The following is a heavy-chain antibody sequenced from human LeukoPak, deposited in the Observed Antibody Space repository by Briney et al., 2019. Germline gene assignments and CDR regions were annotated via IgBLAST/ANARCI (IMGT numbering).Heavy chain of an antibody. D-gene: IGHD6-19*01. CDR3: ARGRGSGWPFDY. J-gene: IGHJ4*02. V-gene: IGHV3-66*01. CDR1: GLTVSSNY. CDR2: IYSGGST. Sequence: GGSLRLSCAAAGLTVSSNYMSWVRQAPGKGLEWVSVIYSGGSTYYADSVKGRFTISRDSSKNTLYLQMNSLTAEDTAVYYCARGRGSGWPFDYWGQGTLVTVSS.